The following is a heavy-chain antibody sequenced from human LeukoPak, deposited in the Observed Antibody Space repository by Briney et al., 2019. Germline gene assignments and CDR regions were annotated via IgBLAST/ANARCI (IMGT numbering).Heavy chain of an antibody. CDR2: ISYDGSNK. Sequence: GRSLRLSCAASGFTFSSYGMHWVRQAPGEGLEWVAVISYDGSNKYYADSVKGRFTISRDNSKNSLYLQMNSLRAEDTAVYYCARESSVVRGVITDFDYWGQGTLVTVSS. CDR3: ARESSVVRGVITDFDY. J-gene: IGHJ4*02. D-gene: IGHD3-10*01. CDR1: GFTFSSYG. V-gene: IGHV3-30*03.